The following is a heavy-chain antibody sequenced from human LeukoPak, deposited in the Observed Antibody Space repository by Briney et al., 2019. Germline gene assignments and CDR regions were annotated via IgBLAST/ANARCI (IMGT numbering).Heavy chain of an antibody. Sequence: PSETLSLTCTVSGGSISSYYWSWIRQPPGKGLEWIGYIYYSGSTNYNPSLKSRVTISVDTSKNQFSLKLSSVTAADTAVYYCARGGAEYSSSWYSWGRTSGQYYFDYWGQGTLVTVSS. J-gene: IGHJ4*02. V-gene: IGHV4-59*01. CDR1: GGSISSYY. CDR2: IYYSGST. D-gene: IGHD6-13*01. CDR3: ARGGAEYSSSWYSWGRTSGQYYFDY.